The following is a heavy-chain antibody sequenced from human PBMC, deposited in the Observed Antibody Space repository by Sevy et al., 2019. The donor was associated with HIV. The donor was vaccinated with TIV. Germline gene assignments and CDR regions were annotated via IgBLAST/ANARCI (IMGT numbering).Heavy chain of an antibody. CDR2: IYYNGRT. J-gene: IGHJ6*02. CDR3: ARAYSEYYYGMDV. V-gene: IGHV4-59*01. D-gene: IGHD4-4*01. CDR1: GVSISGYY. Sequence: SETLSLTCSVSGVSISGYYRSWIRQPPGKGLEWIGYIYYNGRTNYKPSLKSRVTISVDTSKNQFSLKVNSVTAADTAVYYCARAYSEYYYGMDVWGQGTTVTVSS.